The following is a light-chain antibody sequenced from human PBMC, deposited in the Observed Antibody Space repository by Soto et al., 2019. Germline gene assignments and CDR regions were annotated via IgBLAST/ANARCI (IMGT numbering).Light chain of an antibody. V-gene: IGLV1-47*02. Sequence: QSVLTQPPSASGTPGQRVTISCSGRSANIGNNYVCWYQQFPGTAPKLLIYSNNQRPSGVPDRFSSSKSGTSASLAISGLRSEDEGDYYCVSWDDSLSGLVFGTGTKLTVL. CDR1: SANIGNNY. CDR2: SNN. J-gene: IGLJ1*01. CDR3: VSWDDSLSGLV.